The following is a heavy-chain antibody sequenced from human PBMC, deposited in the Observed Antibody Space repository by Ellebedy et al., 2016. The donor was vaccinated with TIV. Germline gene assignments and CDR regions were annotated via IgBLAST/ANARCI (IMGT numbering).Heavy chain of an antibody. CDR3: ARDPVAAWPAFDV. V-gene: IGHV3-23*01. CDR1: GLTFSSHA. CDR2: ITDSGGNT. D-gene: IGHD5-12*01. J-gene: IGHJ3*01. Sequence: GESLKISCAASGLTFSSHAMSWVRQAPGKGLEWVSSITDSGGNTYYADSLKCRFTIPSDNSKDTLFLQMNSLTAEATAIYFCARDPVAAWPAFDVWGQGTMVTVSS.